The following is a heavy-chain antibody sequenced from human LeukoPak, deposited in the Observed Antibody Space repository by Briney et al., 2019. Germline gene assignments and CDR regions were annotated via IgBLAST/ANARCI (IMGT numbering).Heavy chain of an antibody. J-gene: IGHJ6*02. CDR3: ARDHYYDSSGYYYYGMDV. CDR2: IKQDGSEK. V-gene: IGHV3-7*01. CDR1: GFTFSSYW. D-gene: IGHD3-22*01. Sequence: GGSLRLSCAASGFTFSSYWMSWVRQAPGKGLEWVANIKQDGSEKYYVDSVKGRFTISRDNAKNSPYLQMNSLRAEDTAVYYCARDHYYDSSGYYYYGMDVWGQGTTVTVSS.